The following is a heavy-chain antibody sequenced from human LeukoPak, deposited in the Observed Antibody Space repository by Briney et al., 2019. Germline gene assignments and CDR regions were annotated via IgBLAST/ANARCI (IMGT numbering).Heavy chain of an antibody. J-gene: IGHJ6*02. D-gene: IGHD2-2*01. Sequence: PGRSLRLSCAASGFTFSSYGMHWVRQAPGKGLEWVALISYDGSNKYHADSVKGRFTISRDNSKNTVYLQMNSLRAEDTAVYYCAKRRDCSSTSCAPYYFYGMDVWGQGTTVTVSS. CDR2: ISYDGSNK. CDR1: GFTFSSYG. V-gene: IGHV3-30*18. CDR3: AKRRDCSSTSCAPYYFYGMDV.